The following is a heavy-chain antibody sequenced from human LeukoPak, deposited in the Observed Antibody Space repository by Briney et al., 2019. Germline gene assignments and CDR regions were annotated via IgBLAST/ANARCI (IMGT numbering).Heavy chain of an antibody. CDR3: TRVRSGNDFGY. D-gene: IGHD3-10*01. CDR2: IRSKGYGGTT. J-gene: IGHJ4*02. Sequence: GGSLRLSWSASGFTFGDNAMGWVRQAPGNGLEWVGFIRSKGYGGTTEYAASVEGRFSLSRDDSKSFVYLQMSSLKTEDTAVYYCTRVRSGNDFGYWGQGTLVTVSS. V-gene: IGHV3-49*04. CDR1: GFTFGDNA.